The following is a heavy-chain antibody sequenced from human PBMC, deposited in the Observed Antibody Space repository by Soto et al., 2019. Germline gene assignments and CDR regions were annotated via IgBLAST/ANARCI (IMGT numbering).Heavy chain of an antibody. CDR2: INPNSGGT. V-gene: IGHV1-2*02. CDR3: ARVHPYYEFWSGPPEGMDV. Sequence: GASVKVSCKASGYTFTGYYMHWVRQAPGQGLEGMGWINPNSGGTNYAQKFQGRVTMTRDTSISTAYMELGRLRSDDTAVYYCARVHPYYEFWSGPPEGMDVWGQGTTVTVSS. CDR1: GYTFTGYY. J-gene: IGHJ6*02. D-gene: IGHD3-3*01.